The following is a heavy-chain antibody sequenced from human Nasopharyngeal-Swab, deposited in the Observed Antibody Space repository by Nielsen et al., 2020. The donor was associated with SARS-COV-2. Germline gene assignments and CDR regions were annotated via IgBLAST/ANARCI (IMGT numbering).Heavy chain of an antibody. CDR3: ARGSSPYCSGGSCYRGRDFDY. CDR2: INHSGST. V-gene: IGHV4-34*01. CDR1: GGSFSGYY. J-gene: IGHJ4*02. Sequence: SETLSLTCAVYGGSFSGYYWSWIRQPPGKGLEWIGEINHSGSTNYNPSLKSRVTISVDTSKNQFSLKLSSVTAADTAVYYCARGSSPYCSGGSCYRGRDFDYWGQGTLVTVSS. D-gene: IGHD2-15*01.